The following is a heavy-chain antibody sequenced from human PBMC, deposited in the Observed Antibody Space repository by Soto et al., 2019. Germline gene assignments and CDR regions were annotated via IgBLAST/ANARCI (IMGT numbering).Heavy chain of an antibody. CDR3: ARGLGTTDFAYYYGMDV. V-gene: IGHV1-2*02. CDR2: INPNSGGT. Sequence: QVQLVQSGAEVKKPGASVKVSCKASGYTFTGYYMHWVRQAPGQGLEWMGWINPNSGGTNYAQKVQGGVTMTGDTSISTAYMELSRLRCDDTAVYYCARGLGTTDFAYYYGMDVWGQGTTVTVSS. CDR1: GYTFTGYY. J-gene: IGHJ6*02. D-gene: IGHD1-7*01.